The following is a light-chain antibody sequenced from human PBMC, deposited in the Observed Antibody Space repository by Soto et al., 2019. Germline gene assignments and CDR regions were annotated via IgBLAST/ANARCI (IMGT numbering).Light chain of an antibody. Sequence: DIQMTQSPSTLSASVGDRVTITCRASQSISSWLAWYQQKPGKAPKLLIYDASSLQSGVPSRFSGSGSGTEFTLTISSLQPDDFATYYCQQYNSYPRTFGGGTQVEIK. CDR3: QQYNSYPRT. CDR1: QSISSW. V-gene: IGKV1-5*01. CDR2: DAS. J-gene: IGKJ4*01.